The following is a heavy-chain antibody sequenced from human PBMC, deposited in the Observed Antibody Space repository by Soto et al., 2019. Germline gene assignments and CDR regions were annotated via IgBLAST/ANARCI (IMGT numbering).Heavy chain of an antibody. V-gene: IGHV4-39*01. CDR3: ARQDDFWSGSNWFDP. J-gene: IGHJ5*02. CDR1: GGSITSSNYY. CDR2: VYYNGFT. D-gene: IGHD3-3*01. Sequence: SETLSLTCTVSGGSITSSNYYWGWIRQPPGKGLEWIGNVYYNGFTYYNPSLKSRVTISVDTSKNHFSLKLTSVTAADTAVYYCARQDDFWSGSNWFDPWGQGTLVTVSS.